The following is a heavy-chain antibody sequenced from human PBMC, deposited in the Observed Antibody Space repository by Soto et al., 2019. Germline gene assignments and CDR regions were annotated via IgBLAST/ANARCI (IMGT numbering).Heavy chain of an antibody. CDR1: GGTFSSYA. J-gene: IGHJ3*02. D-gene: IGHD3-10*02. CDR3: ASPSPYYYDRPSDAFDI. CDR2: IIPIFGTA. V-gene: IGHV1-69*13. Sequence: SVKVSCKASGGTFSSYAISWVRQAPGQGLEWMGGIIPIFGTANYAQKFQGRVTITADESTSTAYMELSSLRSEDTAVYYCASPSPYYYDRPSDAFDIWGQGTMVTVS.